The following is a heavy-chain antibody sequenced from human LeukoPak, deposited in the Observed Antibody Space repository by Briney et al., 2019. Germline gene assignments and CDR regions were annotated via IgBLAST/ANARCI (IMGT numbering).Heavy chain of an antibody. V-gene: IGHV4-39*07. D-gene: IGHD5-24*01. CDR1: GGSISSSDYY. CDR3: ARSRWLQLSDY. J-gene: IGHJ4*02. Sequence: SETLSLTCTVSGGSISSSDYYWGWIRQPPGKGLEWIGSIYYGGSTYYNPSLKSRVTISVDTSKNQFSLKLSSVTAADTAVYYCARSRWLQLSDYWGQGTLVTVSS. CDR2: IYYGGST.